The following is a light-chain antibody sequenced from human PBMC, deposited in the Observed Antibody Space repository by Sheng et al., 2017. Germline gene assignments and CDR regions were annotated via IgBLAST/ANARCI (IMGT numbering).Light chain of an antibody. CDR1: QSVSGSY. CDR2: DAS. CDR3: QQYVSSPLT. V-gene: IGKV3-20*01. J-gene: IGKJ4*01. Sequence: EIVLTQSPGTLSLSPGERATLSCKASQSVSGSYLAWYQQKAGQAPRLLIYDASTRATGIPDRFSGSGSGTDFTLTISRLEPEDFAVYYCQQYVSSPLTFGGGTKVEIK.